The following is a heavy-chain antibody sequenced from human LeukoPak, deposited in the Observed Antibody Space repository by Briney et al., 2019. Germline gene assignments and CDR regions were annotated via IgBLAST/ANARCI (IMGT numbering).Heavy chain of an antibody. Sequence: EASVKVSCKASGYTFTSYGISWVRQAPGQGLEWMGWISAYNGNTNYAQKLQGRVTMTTDTSTSTAYMELRSLRSDDTAVYYCARNSYNWNSTQLRWFDPWGQGTLVTVSS. CDR2: ISAYNGNT. V-gene: IGHV1-18*01. CDR3: ARNSYNWNSTQLRWFDP. CDR1: GYTFTSYG. D-gene: IGHD1-7*01. J-gene: IGHJ5*02.